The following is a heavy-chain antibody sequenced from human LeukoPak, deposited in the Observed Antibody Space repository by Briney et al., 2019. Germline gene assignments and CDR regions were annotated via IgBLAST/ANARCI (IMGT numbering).Heavy chain of an antibody. V-gene: IGHV3-74*01. CDR2: INSDGTST. D-gene: IGHD1-26*01. CDR3: ARDKGTYSNKYYFDY. Sequence: PGGSLRLSCAASGFTFSIYWMHWVRQAPGKGLVWVSRINSDGTSTTYADSVKGRFTISRDNAKNLLYLQMNSLRDEDTAVYYCARDKGTYSNKYYFDYWGQGTLVTVSS. CDR1: GFTFSIYW. J-gene: IGHJ4*02.